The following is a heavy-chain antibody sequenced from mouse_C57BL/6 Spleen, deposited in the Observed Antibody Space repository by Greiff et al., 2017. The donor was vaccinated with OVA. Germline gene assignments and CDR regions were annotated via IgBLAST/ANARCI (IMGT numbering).Heavy chain of an antibody. CDR2: IYPRDGST. Sequence: VQLQQSGPELVKPGASVKLSCKASGYTFTSYDINWVNQRPGQGLEWIGWIYPRDGSTKYNEKFKGKATLTVDKSSSTAYMVLRSLSSEDSAVYFFARSLYYGTAWFAYWGQGTLVTVSA. D-gene: IGHD2-1*01. CDR3: ARSLYYGTAWFAY. J-gene: IGHJ3*01. V-gene: IGHV1-85*01. CDR1: GYTFTSYD.